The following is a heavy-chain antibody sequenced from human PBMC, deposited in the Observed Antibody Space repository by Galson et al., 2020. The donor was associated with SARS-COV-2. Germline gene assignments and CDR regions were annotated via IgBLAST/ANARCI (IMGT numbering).Heavy chain of an antibody. CDR3: ARVGIRAERSDIVVVPAGRGGYYYMDV. V-gene: IGHV1-8*01. CDR1: GYTFTSYD. J-gene: IGHJ6*03. Sequence: ASVKVSCKASGYTFTSYDINWVRQATGQGLEWMGWMNPNSGNTGYAQKFQGRVTMTRNTSISTAYMELSSLRSEDTAVYYCARVGIRAERSDIVVVPAGRGGYYYMDVWGKGTTVTVSS. CDR2: MNPNSGNT. D-gene: IGHD2-2*01.